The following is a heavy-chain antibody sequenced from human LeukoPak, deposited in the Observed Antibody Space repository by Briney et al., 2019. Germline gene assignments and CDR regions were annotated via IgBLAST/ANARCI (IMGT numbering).Heavy chain of an antibody. J-gene: IGHJ3*02. D-gene: IGHD2-2*02. CDR1: GYTFATYA. Sequence: ASVKVSCKASGYTFATYAIIWVRQAPGQGLDWVGRITAYNGNTNYAQKLQGRVTLTTDTSTGTAYMELRSLRSDDTAVYYCARDTYCSSTSCYKGGAFDIWGQGTLVTVSS. CDR2: ITAYNGNT. V-gene: IGHV1-18*01. CDR3: ARDTYCSSTSCYKGGAFDI.